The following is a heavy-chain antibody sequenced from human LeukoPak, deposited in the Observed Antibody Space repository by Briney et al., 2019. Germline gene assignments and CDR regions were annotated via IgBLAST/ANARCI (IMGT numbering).Heavy chain of an antibody. CDR3: ASARNLEYSSSSGRFDP. V-gene: IGHV1-46*03. CDR2: INPSGGST. CDR1: GYTFTSYY. J-gene: IGHJ5*02. Sequence: ASVKVSCKASGYTFTSYYMHWVRQAPGQGLEWMGIINPSGGSTNYAQKFQGRVTMTRDTSTSTVYMELSSLRPEDTAVYFCASARNLEYSSSSGRFDPWGQGPLVTVSS. D-gene: IGHD6-6*01.